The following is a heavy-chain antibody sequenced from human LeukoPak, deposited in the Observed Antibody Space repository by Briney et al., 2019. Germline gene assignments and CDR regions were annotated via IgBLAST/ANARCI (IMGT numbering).Heavy chain of an antibody. CDR3: ARGIFYSSGWYSWFDP. V-gene: IGHV1-46*01. Sequence: ASVKVSCKASGGTFSSYAISWVRQAPGQGLEWMGIINPSGGSTSYAQKFQGRVTMTRDTSTSTVYVELSSLRSEDTAVYYCARGIFYSSGWYSWFDPWGQGTLVTVSS. CDR2: INPSGGST. J-gene: IGHJ5*02. D-gene: IGHD6-19*01. CDR1: GGTFSSYA.